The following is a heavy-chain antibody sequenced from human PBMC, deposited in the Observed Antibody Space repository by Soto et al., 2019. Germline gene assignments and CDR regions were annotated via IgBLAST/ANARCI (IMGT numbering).Heavy chain of an antibody. V-gene: IGHV1-69*12. CDR2: IIPIFGTA. Sequence: QVQLVQSGAEVKKPGSSVKVSCKASGGTFSSYAISWVRQAPGQGLEWMGGIIPIFGTANYAQKFQGRVTITADESTSSAYMELSSLRSEDTAVYYCAAIDTHLIAVAGPDYWGQGTLVTVSS. CDR3: AAIDTHLIAVAGPDY. J-gene: IGHJ4*02. CDR1: GGTFSSYA. D-gene: IGHD6-19*01.